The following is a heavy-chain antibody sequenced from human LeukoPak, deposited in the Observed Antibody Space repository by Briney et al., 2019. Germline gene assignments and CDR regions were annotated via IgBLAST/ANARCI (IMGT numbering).Heavy chain of an antibody. CDR3: ARGGSYYYYYYGMDV. Sequence: GGSLRLSCAASGFTVSSNYMSWVRQAPGKGLEWVSVIYSGGSTYYADSVKGRFTISRDNSKNTLYLQMNSLRAEDTAVYYCARGGSYYYYYYGMDVWGQGTTVTVS. CDR2: IYSGGST. CDR1: GFTVSSNY. J-gene: IGHJ6*02. V-gene: IGHV3-66*01.